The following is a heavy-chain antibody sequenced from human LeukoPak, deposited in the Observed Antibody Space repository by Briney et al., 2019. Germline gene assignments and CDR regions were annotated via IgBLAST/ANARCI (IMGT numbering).Heavy chain of an antibody. CDR1: GASISSGGYY. D-gene: IGHD2-15*01. V-gene: IGHV4-31*03. Sequence: PSQTLSLTCTVSGASISSGGYYWTWIRLHPGKGLEWIWYIYYSGSTYYNPSLKSRVTISVDTTKNQFSLKLSSVTAADTAVYYCALGYCGGGSCYAREYFQHWGQGTLVTVSS. J-gene: IGHJ1*01. CDR3: ALGYCGGGSCYAREYFQH. CDR2: IYYSGST.